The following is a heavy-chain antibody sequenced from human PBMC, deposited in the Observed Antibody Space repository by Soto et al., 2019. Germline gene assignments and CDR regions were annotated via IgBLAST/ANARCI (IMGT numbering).Heavy chain of an antibody. CDR1: GYTFTSYD. D-gene: IGHD4-17*01. CDR2: MNPNSGNT. J-gene: IGHJ4*02. V-gene: IGHV1-8*01. CDR3: ASSTNDYGDRH. Sequence: QVQLVQSGAEVKKPGASVKVSCKASGYTFTSYDINWVRQATGQGLEWMGWMNPNSGNTGYAQKFPGRVTMTRNTSISTAYTELSSLSSEDTAVYYCASSTNDYGDRHWGQGTLVTVSS.